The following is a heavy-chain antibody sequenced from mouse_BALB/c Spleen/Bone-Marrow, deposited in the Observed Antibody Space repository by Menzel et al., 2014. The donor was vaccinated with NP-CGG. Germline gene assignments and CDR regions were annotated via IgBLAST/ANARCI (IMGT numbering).Heavy chain of an antibody. CDR2: ISSGGSYT. CDR1: GFTFSSYA. D-gene: IGHD2-4*01. J-gene: IGHJ2*01. V-gene: IGHV5-9-1*01. Sequence: DVMLVESGGGLVKPGGSLKLSCAASGFTFSSYAMSWVRQTPEKRLEWVATISSGGSYTYYPDSVKGRFTISRDNAKNTLYLQMSSLGSEDTAMYYCARHGITRLLDYWGQGTTLTVSS. CDR3: ARHGITRLLDY.